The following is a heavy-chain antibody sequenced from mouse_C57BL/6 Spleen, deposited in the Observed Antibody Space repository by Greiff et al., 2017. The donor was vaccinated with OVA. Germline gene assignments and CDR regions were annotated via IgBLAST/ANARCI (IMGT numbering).Heavy chain of an antibody. J-gene: IGHJ4*01. V-gene: IGHV1-64*01. D-gene: IGHD1-1*01. CDR2: IHPNSGST. CDR3: ARGDYGSSYHYAMDD. CDR1: GYTFTSYW. Sequence: VQLQQPGAELVKPGASVKLSCKASGYTFTSYWMHWVKQRPGQGLEWIGMIHPNSGSTNYNEKFKSKATLTVDKSSSTAYMQLSSLTSEDSAVYYCARGDYGSSYHYAMDDWGQGTSVTVSS.